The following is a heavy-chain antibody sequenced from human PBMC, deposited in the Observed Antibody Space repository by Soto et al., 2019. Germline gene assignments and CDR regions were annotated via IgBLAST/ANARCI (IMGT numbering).Heavy chain of an antibody. CDR1: VGSISSCGYY. J-gene: IGHJ4*02. Sequence: SETLSLTCTVSVGSISSCGYYWSWIRQHPGKGLEWIGYIYYSGSTYYNPSLKSRVTISVDTSKNQFSLKLSSVTAADTAVYYCARLRRGSSSRSYYFDYWGQGTLVTVSS. CDR2: IYYSGST. CDR3: ARLRRGSSSRSYYFDY. D-gene: IGHD6-13*01. V-gene: IGHV4-31*03.